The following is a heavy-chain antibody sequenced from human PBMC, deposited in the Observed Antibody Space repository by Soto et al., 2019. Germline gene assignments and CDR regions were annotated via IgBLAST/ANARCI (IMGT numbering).Heavy chain of an antibody. CDR3: ARGNHRWLQLWYFDL. Sequence: QVQLVQSGAEVKKPGSSVTVSCKASGGTFSSYTISWVRQAPGQGLEWMGGIIPIFGTANYAQKFQGRVTITADESTSTGCMGLSSLRSEDTAVYYCARGNHRWLQLWYFDLWGRGTLVTVSS. CDR1: GGTFSSYT. D-gene: IGHD5-12*01. J-gene: IGHJ2*01. CDR2: IIPIFGTA. V-gene: IGHV1-69*12.